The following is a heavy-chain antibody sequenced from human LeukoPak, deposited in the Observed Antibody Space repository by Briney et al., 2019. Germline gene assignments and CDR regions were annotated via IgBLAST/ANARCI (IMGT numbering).Heavy chain of an antibody. CDR2: IKSDGRMT. CDR3: AGSTVGGFGAFDM. J-gene: IGHJ3*02. D-gene: IGHD4-23*01. V-gene: IGHV3-74*03. CDR1: GFTFNNYW. Sequence: PGGSLRPSCAASGFTFNNYWMHWVRQVPGKGLVWVSGIKSDGRMTTYADSVKGRFTISRDNAKNTLYLQMNSLRAEDTAVYYCAGSTVGGFGAFDMWGQGTMVTVSS.